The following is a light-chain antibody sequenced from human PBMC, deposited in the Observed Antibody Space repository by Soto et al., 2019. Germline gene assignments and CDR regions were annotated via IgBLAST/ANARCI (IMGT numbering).Light chain of an antibody. CDR2: DVS. J-gene: IGLJ3*02. CDR3: SSYTTRSTWV. V-gene: IGLV2-14*01. Sequence: ALTQPASVSGSPGQSITISCTVTSSDVGGNDYVSWFQQHPGKAPKLMIYDVSNRPSGVSNRCSGSKSGNTASLIISGLQAEDEADYYCSSYTTRSTWVFGGGTKLTVL. CDR1: SSDVGGNDY.